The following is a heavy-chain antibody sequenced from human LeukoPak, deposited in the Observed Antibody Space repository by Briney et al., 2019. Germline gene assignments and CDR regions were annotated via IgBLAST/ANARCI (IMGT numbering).Heavy chain of an antibody. V-gene: IGHV4-59*08. D-gene: IGHD3-22*01. CDR2: IYYSGST. CDR1: GGSIGSYY. Sequence: SETLSLTCTVSGGSIGSYYWSWIRQPPGKGLEWIGYIYYSGSTNYNPSLKSRVTISVDTSKNQFSLKLSSVTAADTAVYYCARTRPDSSFVWYFDLWGRGTLVTVSS. J-gene: IGHJ2*01. CDR3: ARTRPDSSFVWYFDL.